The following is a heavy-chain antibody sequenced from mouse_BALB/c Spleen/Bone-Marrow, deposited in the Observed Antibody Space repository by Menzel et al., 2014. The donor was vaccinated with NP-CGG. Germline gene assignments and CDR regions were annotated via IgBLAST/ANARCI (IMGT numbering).Heavy chain of an antibody. CDR3: ARKSYYDYDGRPWFAY. CDR2: ISSGGSYT. J-gene: IGHJ3*01. Sequence: VQLQQSGGGLVKPGGSLKLSCAASGFTFSSYAMSWVRQTPEKRLEWVATISSGGSYTYYPDSVKGRFTNSRDNAKNTLYLQMSSLRSEVTAMYYCARKSYYDYDGRPWFAYWGQGTLVTVSA. V-gene: IGHV5-9-3*01. D-gene: IGHD2-4*01. CDR1: GFTFSSYA.